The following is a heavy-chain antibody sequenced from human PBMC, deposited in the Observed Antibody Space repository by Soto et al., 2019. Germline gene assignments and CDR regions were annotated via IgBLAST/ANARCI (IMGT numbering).Heavy chain of an antibody. J-gene: IGHJ4*02. Sequence: GGSLRLSCAASGFTFSSYGMHWVRQAPGKGLEWVAVISYDGSNKYYADSVKGRFTISRDNSKNTLYLQMNSLRAEDTAVYYCASTDRFEYYFDYWGQGTLVTVSS. V-gene: IGHV3-30*03. D-gene: IGHD3-3*01. CDR3: ASTDRFEYYFDY. CDR2: ISYDGSNK. CDR1: GFTFSSYG.